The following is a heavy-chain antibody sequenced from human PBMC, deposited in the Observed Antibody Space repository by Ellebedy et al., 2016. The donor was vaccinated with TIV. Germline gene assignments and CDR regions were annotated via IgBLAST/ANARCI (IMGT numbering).Heavy chain of an antibody. D-gene: IGHD1-14*01. CDR3: TSSPPGA. CDR2: VRSKANNYAT. Sequence: GGSLRLSXAASGFTFSGSAMHWVRQASGKGLEWLGRVRSKANNYATAYAASVKGRFTISRDDSKNTAYLQMNGLKTEDTAVYYCTSSPPGAWGQGTLVTVSS. CDR1: GFTFSGSA. J-gene: IGHJ4*02. V-gene: IGHV3-73*01.